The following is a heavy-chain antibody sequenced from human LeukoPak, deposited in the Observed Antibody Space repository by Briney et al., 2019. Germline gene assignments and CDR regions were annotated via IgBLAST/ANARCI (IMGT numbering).Heavy chain of an antibody. CDR1: CGSINSTRYY. CDR3: ATGSMTTRYYYYFYMDV. D-gene: IGHD4-11*01. CDR2: IYYSGDT. Sequence: SETLSLTCTVSCGSINSTRYYWGWIRQPPGKGLEWIGSIYYSGDTHYNPSLRSRVTISVDTSKNQFSLKMNSMTAADTSVYYCATGSMTTRYYYYFYMDVWGKGTTVTVSS. J-gene: IGHJ6*03. V-gene: IGHV4-39*01.